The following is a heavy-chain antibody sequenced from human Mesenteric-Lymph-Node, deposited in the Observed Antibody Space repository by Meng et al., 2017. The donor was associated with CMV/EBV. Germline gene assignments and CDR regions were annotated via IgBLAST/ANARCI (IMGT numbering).Heavy chain of an antibody. D-gene: IGHD6-13*01. J-gene: IGHJ4*02. CDR2: IKQDGSEK. CDR1: GFTFDDYA. Sequence: GESLKISCAASGFTFDDYAMHWVRQAPGKGLEWVANIKQDGSEKYYVDSVKGRFTISRDNSKNTLYLQMNSLRAEDTAVYYCARSLYSTTLTFDYWGQGTLVTVSS. CDR3: ARSLYSTTLTFDY. V-gene: IGHV3-7*03.